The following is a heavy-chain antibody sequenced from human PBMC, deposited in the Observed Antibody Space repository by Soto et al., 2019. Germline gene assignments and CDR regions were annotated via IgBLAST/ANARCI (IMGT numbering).Heavy chain of an antibody. V-gene: IGHV2-5*02. CDR3: EHKGPEDGPLDY. Sequence: QITLKESGPTLVRPTQTLTLTCAFSGFSLSTSGVGVGWIRQPPGKALEWLAVIYWDDSKDHSPSLRSRLTITKDPSKNQVVLTMTNMDPRDTGTYYCEHKGPEDGPLDYWGQGTLVTVSS. CDR1: GFSLSTSGVG. CDR2: IYWDDSK. J-gene: IGHJ4*02.